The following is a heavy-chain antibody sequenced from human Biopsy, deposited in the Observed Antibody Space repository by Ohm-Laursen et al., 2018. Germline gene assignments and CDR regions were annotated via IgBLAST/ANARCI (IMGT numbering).Heavy chain of an antibody. J-gene: IGHJ4*02. D-gene: IGHD3-3*01. CDR2: FYYSGST. CDR1: GDSISIYY. V-gene: IGHV4-59*01. CDR3: ARARIKTSGVLIPETYYFDS. Sequence: PSETLSLTCAVSGDSISIYYWSWIRQPPGKGLEWIGNFYYSGSTNYNPSLKSRITMSLDRSKSQVSLRMNSVTAADTAVYYCARARIKTSGVLIPETYYFDSWGQGTLVTVSS.